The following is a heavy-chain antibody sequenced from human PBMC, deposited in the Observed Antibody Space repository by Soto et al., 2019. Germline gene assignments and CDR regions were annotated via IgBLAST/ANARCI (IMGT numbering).Heavy chain of an antibody. CDR1: GGSISSSNW. CDR3: ARSQAYYYYYGMDV. CDR2: IYHSGST. J-gene: IGHJ6*02. V-gene: IGHV4-4*02. Sequence: SETLSLTCAVSGGSISSSNWWSWVRQPPGKGLEWIGEIYHSGSTNYNPSLKSRVTISVDKSKNQFSLKLSSVTAADTAVYYCARSQAYYYYYGMDVWGQGTTVTVS.